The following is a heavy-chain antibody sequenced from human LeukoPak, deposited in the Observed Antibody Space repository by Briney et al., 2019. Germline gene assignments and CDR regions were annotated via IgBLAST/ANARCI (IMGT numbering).Heavy chain of an antibody. D-gene: IGHD6-6*01. CDR1: GFTVSSNY. CDR2: IYSGGSK. J-gene: IGHJ4*02. Sequence: GGSLRLSCAASGFTVSSNYMSWVRQAPGKGREWVSVIYSGGSKYYADSVKGRFTISRDNSKNTLYLQMNSLRAEDTAVYYCARGRVYSSFPPDYWGQGTLVTVSS. CDR3: ARGRVYSSFPPDY. V-gene: IGHV3-53*01.